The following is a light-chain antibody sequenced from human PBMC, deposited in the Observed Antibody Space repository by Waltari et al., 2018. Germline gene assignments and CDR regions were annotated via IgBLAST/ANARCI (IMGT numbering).Light chain of an antibody. V-gene: IGKV1-33*01. J-gene: IGKJ2*03. CDR1: QGINNY. Sequence: DIQMTQSPSSLPASVGDRVTITCRASQGINNYLSWYQQKPGKAPQRLIYYTSSLESGVPSRFSGSGSGTDYTLTISSLQPEDIATYYCQQYDNFPYSFGQGTKVEIK. CDR3: QQYDNFPYS. CDR2: YTS.